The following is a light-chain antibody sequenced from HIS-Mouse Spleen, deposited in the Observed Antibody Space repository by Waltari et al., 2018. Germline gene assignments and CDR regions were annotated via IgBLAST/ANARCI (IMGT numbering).Light chain of an antibody. CDR2: EDS. V-gene: IGLV3-10*01. J-gene: IGLJ2*01. Sequence: SYELTQPPSVSVSPGQTARITCSGDSLPNKYAYWSPQKSGQAPVLVIYEDSKRPSGIPERFSGSSSGTMATSTISGAQVEDEADYYCYSTDSSGNHRVFGGGTKLTVL. CDR3: YSTDSSGNHRV. CDR1: SLPNKY.